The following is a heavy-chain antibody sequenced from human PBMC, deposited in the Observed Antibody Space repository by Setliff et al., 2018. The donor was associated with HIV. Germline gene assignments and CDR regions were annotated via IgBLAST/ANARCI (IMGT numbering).Heavy chain of an antibody. V-gene: IGHV3-20*04. D-gene: IGHD1-26*01. CDR2: INWNGGRT. Sequence: GGSLRLSCAASGFTFDDFGMTWVRQAPGTGLEWVSGINWNGGRTGYADSVTGRFTVSRDNAKNSLYLQMNSLRVEDTALYYCARERMGRGYYYYLDVWGQGTLVTVSS. CDR3: ARERMGRGYYYYLDV. J-gene: IGHJ4*02. CDR1: GFTFDDFG.